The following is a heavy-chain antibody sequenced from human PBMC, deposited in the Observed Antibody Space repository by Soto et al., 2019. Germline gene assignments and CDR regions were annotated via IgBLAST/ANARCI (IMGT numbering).Heavy chain of an antibody. Sequence: GGSLRFSCAASGSTFSSYAMSWVRQAPGKGLEWVSAISGSGGSTYYADSVKGRFTISRDNSKNTLYLQMNSLRAEDTAVYYCAKDRFLEWLSTRIDAFDIWGQGTMVTVSS. CDR1: GSTFSSYA. J-gene: IGHJ3*02. CDR3: AKDRFLEWLSTRIDAFDI. CDR2: ISGSGGST. V-gene: IGHV3-23*01. D-gene: IGHD3-3*01.